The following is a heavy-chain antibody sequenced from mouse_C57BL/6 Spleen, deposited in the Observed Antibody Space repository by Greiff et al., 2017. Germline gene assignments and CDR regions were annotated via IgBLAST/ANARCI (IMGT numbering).Heavy chain of an antibody. D-gene: IGHD4-1*01. V-gene: IGHV1-66*01. J-gene: IGHJ1*03. CDR2: IYPGSGNT. CDR3: ARNGKIWENWYFDV. Sequence: QVQLQQSGPELVKPGASVKISCKASGYSFTSYYIHWVKQRPGQGLEWIGWIYPGSGNTKYNEKFKGKATLTADTSSSTAYMQLSSLTSEDSAVYYCARNGKIWENWYFDVWGTGTTVTVSS. CDR1: GYSFTSYY.